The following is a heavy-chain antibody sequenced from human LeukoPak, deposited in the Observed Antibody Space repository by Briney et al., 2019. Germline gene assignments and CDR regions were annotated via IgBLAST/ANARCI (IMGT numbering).Heavy chain of an antibody. J-gene: IGHJ4*02. Sequence: ASVKVSCKASGYTFTSYAMHWVRQAPGQRLEWMGWINAGNGNTKYSQKFQGRVTITRDTSASTAYMELSSLRSEDTAVYYCAREMRGHDSGWYYFDYWGQGTLITVSS. CDR1: GYTFTSYA. D-gene: IGHD6-19*01. CDR2: INAGNGNT. CDR3: AREMRGHDSGWYYFDY. V-gene: IGHV1-3*01.